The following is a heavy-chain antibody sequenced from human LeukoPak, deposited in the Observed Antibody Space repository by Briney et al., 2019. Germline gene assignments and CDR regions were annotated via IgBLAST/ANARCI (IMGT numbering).Heavy chain of an antibody. CDR3: AELGITMIGGV. V-gene: IGHV3-23*01. CDR2: ISGSGGST. Sequence: GGSLRLSCAASGFTLSSYAMSWGRQAPGKGLEWVSAISGSGGSTYYADSVKGRFTISRDNSKNTLYLQMNSLRAEDTAVYYCAELGITMIGGVWGKGTTVTISS. CDR1: GFTLSSYA. D-gene: IGHD3-10*02. J-gene: IGHJ6*04.